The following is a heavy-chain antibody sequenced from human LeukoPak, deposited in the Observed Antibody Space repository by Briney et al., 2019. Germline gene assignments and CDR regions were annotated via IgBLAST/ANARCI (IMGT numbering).Heavy chain of an antibody. V-gene: IGHV4-39*07. J-gene: IGHJ5*02. Sequence: SETLSLTCAVSGGSISNSNSYWGWIRQSPGKGLEWIANIYYSGSTYYNPSLKSRLTISVDTSKNQFSLKLSSVTAADTAVYYCARVVVPGWFDPWGQGNLVTVSS. CDR3: ARVVVPGWFDP. CDR1: GGSISNSNSY. D-gene: IGHD2-15*01. CDR2: IYYSGST.